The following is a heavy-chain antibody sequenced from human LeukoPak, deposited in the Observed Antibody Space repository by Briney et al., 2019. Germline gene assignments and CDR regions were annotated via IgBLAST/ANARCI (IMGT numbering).Heavy chain of an antibody. Sequence: PGESLRLSCATSGFTFSSYGMIWVRQAPGKGLEWVAFIRYDGRDTYYAASVKGRFTISRDNSQNTLDLQMNSLRLEDTAMYYCAKDRYSTSSTFTVNPFDYWGQGILVTVSS. V-gene: IGHV3-30*02. D-gene: IGHD2-2*01. CDR1: GFTFSSYG. CDR3: AKDRYSTSSTFTVNPFDY. CDR2: IRYDGRDT. J-gene: IGHJ4*02.